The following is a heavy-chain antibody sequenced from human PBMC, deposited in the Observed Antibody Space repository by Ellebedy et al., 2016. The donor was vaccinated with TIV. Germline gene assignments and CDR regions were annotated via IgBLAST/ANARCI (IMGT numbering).Heavy chain of an antibody. CDR3: SKGPTSMIMRGWFDP. CDR2: ISWNSGTI. J-gene: IGHJ5*02. CDR1: GFTFSNAW. Sequence: PGGSLRLSCAASGFTFSNAWMNWVRQAPGKGLEWVSGISWNSGTIDYADSVKGRFTISRDNAKNCLYLQMNSLRAEDTALYYCSKGPTSMIMRGWFDPWGQGTLVTVSS. V-gene: IGHV3-9*01. D-gene: IGHD5-18*01.